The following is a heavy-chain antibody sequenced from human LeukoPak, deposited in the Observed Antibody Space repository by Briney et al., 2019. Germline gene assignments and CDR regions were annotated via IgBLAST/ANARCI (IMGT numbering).Heavy chain of an antibody. CDR3: ARGMIGYYYYGMDV. D-gene: IGHD3-16*01. V-gene: IGHV3-7*01. CDR2: IKQDGSER. CDR1: GFTFSNYW. Sequence: GGSLRLSCAASGFTFSNYWMTWVRQAPGKGLEWVANIKQDGSERYYVDSVKGRFTISRDNAKNSLYLQMNSLRAEDTAVYYCARGMIGYYYYGMDVWGQGTTVTVSS. J-gene: IGHJ6*02.